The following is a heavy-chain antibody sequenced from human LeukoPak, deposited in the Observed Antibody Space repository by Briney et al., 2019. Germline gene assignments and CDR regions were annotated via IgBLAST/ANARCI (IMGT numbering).Heavy chain of an antibody. CDR2: IYYSGST. V-gene: IGHV4-59*01. CDR3: ARGSQKGIDY. CDR1: GGSISRDY. J-gene: IGHJ4*02. Sequence: SETLSLTLTVSGGSISRDYWSWISQPPVKGLEWIAYIYYSGSTNYSPSLKSRVTISVDTSENQFSLKLSSVTAADTAVYYCARGSQKGIDYWGQGTLVTVSS.